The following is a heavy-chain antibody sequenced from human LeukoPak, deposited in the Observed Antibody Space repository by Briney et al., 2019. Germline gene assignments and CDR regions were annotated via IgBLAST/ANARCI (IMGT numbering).Heavy chain of an antibody. J-gene: IGHJ4*02. CDR3: ASASSHRIAAGGDY. CDR2: IYTDGSRR. Sequence: GGSLRLSCAASGFTFSNYWMHWVRQDPGKGLVWVSRIYTDGSRRSYADSVKGRFTISRDNAKNTVYLQINSLRAEDTAVYYCASASSHRIAAGGDYWGQGTLVTVSS. CDR1: GFTFSNYW. V-gene: IGHV3-74*01. D-gene: IGHD6-13*01.